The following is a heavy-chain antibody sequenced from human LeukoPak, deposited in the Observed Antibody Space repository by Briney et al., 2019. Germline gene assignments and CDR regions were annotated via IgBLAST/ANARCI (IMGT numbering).Heavy chain of an antibody. D-gene: IGHD6-13*01. CDR1: GGSISSSSYY. Sequence: SETLSLTCTVSGGSISSSSYYWGWIRQPPGKGLEWIGSIYYSGSTYYNPSLKSRVTISVDTSKNQFSLKLSSVTAADTAVYYCAKDRYSIWYLTLDYWGQGTLVTVSS. CDR3: AKDRYSIWYLTLDY. CDR2: IYYSGST. J-gene: IGHJ4*02. V-gene: IGHV4-39*02.